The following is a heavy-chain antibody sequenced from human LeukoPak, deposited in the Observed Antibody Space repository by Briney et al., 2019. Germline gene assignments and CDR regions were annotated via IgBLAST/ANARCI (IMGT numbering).Heavy chain of an antibody. CDR2: IIDSGGST. J-gene: IGHJ2*01. Sequence: GGSLTLSCAASGFTFSSYAMSWVRQAPGKGLEWVSAIIDSGGSTYYADSVKGRFTISGDNSKNTLYQQMNSLRAEDTAVYYCAKVLAMGISRVWYFDLWGRGTLVTVSS. D-gene: IGHD6-13*01. CDR3: AKVLAMGISRVWYFDL. CDR1: GFTFSSYA. V-gene: IGHV3-23*01.